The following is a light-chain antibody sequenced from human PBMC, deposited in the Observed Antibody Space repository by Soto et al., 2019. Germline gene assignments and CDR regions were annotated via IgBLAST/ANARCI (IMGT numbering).Light chain of an antibody. CDR3: QSYDSSLSGG. CDR2: GNS. V-gene: IGLV1-40*01. CDR1: SSNIGAGYD. Sequence: QSVLTQPPSVSGAPGQRVTISCTGSSSNIGAGYDVHWYQQLPGTPPKLLIYGNSNRHSGVPDRFSGSKSGTSASLAITGLQAEDEADYYCQSYDSSLSGGFGTGTKLTVL. J-gene: IGLJ1*01.